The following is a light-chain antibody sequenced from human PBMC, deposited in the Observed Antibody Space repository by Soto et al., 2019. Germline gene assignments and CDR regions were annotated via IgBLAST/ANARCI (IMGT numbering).Light chain of an antibody. CDR2: GAS. Sequence: ENVLTQSQGTLSLSPGERATLSCRASQSIDNNYLAWYQQKPGQAPRLVIYGASTRATDFPARFSGSGSGTEFTLTISSLQSEDIAVYYCQKYLNWPRTFGQGTKVDIK. CDR3: QKYLNWPRT. CDR1: QSIDNN. J-gene: IGKJ1*01. V-gene: IGKV3-15*01.